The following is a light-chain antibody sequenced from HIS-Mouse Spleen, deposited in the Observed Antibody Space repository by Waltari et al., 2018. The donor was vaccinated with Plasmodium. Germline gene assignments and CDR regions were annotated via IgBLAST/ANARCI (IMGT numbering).Light chain of an antibody. J-gene: IGLJ1*01. CDR1: SSNLGRTS. CDR2: RNN. Sequence: QSVLTQPPSASGTPGQRVTISCSGSSSNLGRTSVYWYQQLPGTAPKLLIYRNNQRPSGVPDRFSGSKSGTSASLAISGLRSEDEADYYCAAWDDSLSGYVFGTGTKVTVL. CDR3: AAWDDSLSGYV. V-gene: IGLV1-47*01.